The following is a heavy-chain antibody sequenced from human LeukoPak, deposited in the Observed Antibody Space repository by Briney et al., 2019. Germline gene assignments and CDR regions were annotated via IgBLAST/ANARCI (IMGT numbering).Heavy chain of an antibody. V-gene: IGHV4-59*11. CDR1: ADSFSSHY. J-gene: IGHJ3*02. CDR3: ARDLVTVTKGFDI. D-gene: IGHD4-17*01. Sequence: SETLSLTCAVAADSFSSHYWTWIRQPPGKGLEWIGYISYIERTNYNPSLKSRVTISIDTSKNQFSLKLTSVTAADTAVYYCARDLVTVTKGFDIWGQGTMVSVSS. CDR2: ISYIERT.